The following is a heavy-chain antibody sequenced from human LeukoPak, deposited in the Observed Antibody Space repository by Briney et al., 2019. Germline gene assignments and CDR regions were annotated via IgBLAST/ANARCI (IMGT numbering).Heavy chain of an antibody. CDR2: TYYRGNT. Sequence: SETLSLTCTVSGGSINTYYWSWIRQPPGQGLEWIGYTYYRGNTNYNPSLKSRVTISLDTSKNQFSLKLSSVTAADTAVYFCARLTGYYYDNSGYSHTFDYWGQGTLVTVSS. CDR3: ARLTGYYYDNSGYSHTFDY. J-gene: IGHJ4*02. D-gene: IGHD3-22*01. V-gene: IGHV4-59*08. CDR1: GGSINTYY.